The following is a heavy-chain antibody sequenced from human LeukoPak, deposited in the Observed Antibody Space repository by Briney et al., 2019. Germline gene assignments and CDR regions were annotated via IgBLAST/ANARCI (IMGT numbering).Heavy chain of an antibody. J-gene: IGHJ3*01. D-gene: IGHD4-23*01. CDR2: IRGSGDRT. V-gene: IGHV3-23*01. CDR3: AKRGDYGANTGLHAFDF. Sequence: PGGSLRLSCAASGFTFKDYAMSWVRQAPGKGLEWVSAIRGSGDRTYYADSVKGRFTVSRDNSKNTLYLQMSSLRAEDTAVYFCAKRGDYGANTGLHAFDFWGQGTMVIVSS. CDR1: GFTFKDYA.